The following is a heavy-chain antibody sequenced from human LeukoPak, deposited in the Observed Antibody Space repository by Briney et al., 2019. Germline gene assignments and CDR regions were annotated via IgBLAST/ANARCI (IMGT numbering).Heavy chain of an antibody. Sequence: GASVKVSRKASGNSFTGYYVHWVRQAPGQGLEWMGWMSPDSDGTNFAQNFQGRVSTTRDTSIRTVYLELRSLRADDTAVYYCANQEGIGAPGAWFDNWGQGTLVTVSS. J-gene: IGHJ4*02. CDR3: ANQEGIGAPGAWFDN. CDR2: MSPDSDGT. D-gene: IGHD1-26*01. CDR1: GNSFTGYY. V-gene: IGHV1-2*02.